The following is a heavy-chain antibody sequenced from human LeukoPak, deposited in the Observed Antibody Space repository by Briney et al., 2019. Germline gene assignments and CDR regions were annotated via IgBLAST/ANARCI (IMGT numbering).Heavy chain of an antibody. CDR3: SSDFGDYFGAFDI. CDR2: IRNKARNYAT. Sequence: GGSLKLSCEASGFTFSGSAMHWVRQASGKGPEWFGHIRNKARNYATAYGASMKGRFTISRDDSKNTAYLQMNSLKTEDTAVYYCSSDFGDYFGAFDIWGQGTTVTVS. D-gene: IGHD4-17*01. V-gene: IGHV3-73*01. CDR1: GFTFSGSA. J-gene: IGHJ3*02.